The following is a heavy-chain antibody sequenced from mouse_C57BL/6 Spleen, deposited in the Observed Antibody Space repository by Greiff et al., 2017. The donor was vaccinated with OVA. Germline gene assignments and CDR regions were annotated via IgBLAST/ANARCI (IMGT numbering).Heavy chain of an antibody. Sequence: VQLKESGPELVKPGASVKISCKASGYSFTGYYMNWVKQSPEKSLEWIGAINPSTGGTTYNQKFKAKATLTVDKSSSTAYMQLKSLTSEDSAVYYGARRSLGPYYFDYWGQGTTLTVSS. V-gene: IGHV1-42*01. CDR1: GYSFTGYY. CDR2: INPSTGGT. J-gene: IGHJ2*01. CDR3: ARRSLGPYYFDY. D-gene: IGHD4-1*01.